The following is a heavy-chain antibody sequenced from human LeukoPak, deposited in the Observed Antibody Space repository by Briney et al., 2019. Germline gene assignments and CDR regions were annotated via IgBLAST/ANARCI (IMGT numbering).Heavy chain of an antibody. J-gene: IGHJ6*03. D-gene: IGHD3-9*01. Sequence: ASVKVSCKASGYTFTGYYMHWVRQAPGQGLEWMGWINPNSGGTNYAQKFQGRVTMTRDTSISTAYMELSRLRSDDTAVYYCARDPRYFDRYYYYMDVWGKGTTVTVSS. CDR3: ARDPRYFDRYYYYMDV. CDR2: INPNSGGT. CDR1: GYTFTGYY. V-gene: IGHV1-2*02.